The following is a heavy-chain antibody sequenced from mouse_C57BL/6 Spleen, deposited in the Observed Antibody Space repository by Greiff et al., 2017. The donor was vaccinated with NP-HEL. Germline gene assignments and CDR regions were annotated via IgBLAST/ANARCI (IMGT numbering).Heavy chain of an antibody. CDR2: IYPGDGDT. D-gene: IGHD1-1*01. CDR3: ARGDITTVVPFAY. CDR1: GYAFSSYW. J-gene: IGHJ3*01. Sequence: QVQLQQSGAELVKPGASVKISCKASGYAFSSYWMNWVKQRPGKGLEWIGQIYPGDGDTNYNGKFKGKATLTADKSSSTAYMQLSSLTSEDSAVYFCARGDITTVVPFAYWGQGTLVTVSA. V-gene: IGHV1-80*01.